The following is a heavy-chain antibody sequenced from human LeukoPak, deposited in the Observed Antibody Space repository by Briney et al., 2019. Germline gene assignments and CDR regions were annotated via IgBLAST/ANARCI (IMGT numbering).Heavy chain of an antibody. V-gene: IGHV1-2*06. Sequence: ASVKVSCKASGYTLTAYYIYWVRQAPGQGLEWMGRINPNSGGTDYAQNFQGRVTMTRDTSISTAYMELSRLRSDDTAVYYCARESSISATGTLPWFDPWGLGTLVTVSS. CDR1: GYTLTAYY. CDR2: INPNSGGT. J-gene: IGHJ5*02. CDR3: ARESSISATGTLPWFDP. D-gene: IGHD1-1*01.